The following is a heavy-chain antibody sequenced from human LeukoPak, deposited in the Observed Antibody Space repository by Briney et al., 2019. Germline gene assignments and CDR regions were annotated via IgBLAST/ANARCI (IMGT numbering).Heavy chain of an antibody. V-gene: IGHV3-66*02. D-gene: IGHD2-21*01. Sequence: GGSLRLSCAASGFTVSSNYMSWVRQAPGKGLEWVSVIYSGGSTYYADSVKGRFTISRDNSKNTLYLQMSSLRAEDTAVYYCASVGVVDWFDPWGQGTLVTVSS. CDR1: GFTVSSNY. CDR2: IYSGGST. J-gene: IGHJ5*02. CDR3: ASVGVVDWFDP.